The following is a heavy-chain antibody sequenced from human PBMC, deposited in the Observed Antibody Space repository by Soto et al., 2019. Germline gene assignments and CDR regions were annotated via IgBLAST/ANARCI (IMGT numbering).Heavy chain of an antibody. D-gene: IGHD4-17*01. V-gene: IGHV3-73*01. CDR3: TSNVRDYGGDLDY. Sequence: HPGGSLRLSCAASGFTFSDSAMHWFRQASGKGLEWVGRIRSTANSYATGYAASVKGRFTISRDDSKNTAYLQMNSLKTEDTAVYYGTSNVRDYGGDLDYWGQGTRVTV. CDR2: IRSTANSYAT. J-gene: IGHJ4*02. CDR1: GFTFSDSA.